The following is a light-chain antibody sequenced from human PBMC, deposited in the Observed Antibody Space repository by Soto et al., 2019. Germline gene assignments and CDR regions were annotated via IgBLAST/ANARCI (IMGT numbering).Light chain of an antibody. J-gene: IGKJ2*01. CDR2: GAS. Sequence: EIVMTQSPATLSVSPGERATLSCRASQSISSNLAWYQQKPGQAPRLLIYGASSRATGLPARFSGSGSGTEFTLTISSLQSEDFAVYYCQQYNNWPYTFGQGNKLEI. CDR3: QQYNNWPYT. CDR1: QSISSN. V-gene: IGKV3-15*01.